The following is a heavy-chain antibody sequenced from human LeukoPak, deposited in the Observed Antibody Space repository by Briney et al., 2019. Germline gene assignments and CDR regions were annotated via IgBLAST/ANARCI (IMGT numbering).Heavy chain of an antibody. J-gene: IGHJ6*03. CDR2: ISSSGSTI. CDR1: GFTFSSYE. Sequence: GGSLRLSCAASGFTFSSYEMNWVRQAPGKGLEWVSYISSSGSTIYYADSVKGRFTISRDNAKNSLYLQMNSLRAEDTAVYYCARVPPYYYYMDVWGKGTTVTISS. V-gene: IGHV3-48*03. CDR3: ARVPPYYYYMDV.